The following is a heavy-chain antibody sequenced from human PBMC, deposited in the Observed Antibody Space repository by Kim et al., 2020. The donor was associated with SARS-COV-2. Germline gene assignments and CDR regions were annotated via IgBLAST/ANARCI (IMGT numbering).Heavy chain of an antibody. Sequence: SETLSLTCTVSGGSISSYYWSWIRQPPGKGLEWIGYIYYSGSTNYNPSLKSRVTISVDTSKNQFSLKLSSVTAADTAVYYGARHAPTVGAYGMDVWGQGT. CDR1: GGSISSYY. CDR2: IYYSGST. CDR3: ARHAPTVGAYGMDV. D-gene: IGHD4-4*01. V-gene: IGHV4-59*08. J-gene: IGHJ6*02.